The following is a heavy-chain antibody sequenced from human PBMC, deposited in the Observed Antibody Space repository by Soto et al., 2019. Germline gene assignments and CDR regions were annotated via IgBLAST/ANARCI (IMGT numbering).Heavy chain of an antibody. V-gene: IGHV5-10-1*01. D-gene: IGHD5-18*01. CDR3: ARTSMQSRGYSYGHGGMDV. CDR1: GYSFTSYW. J-gene: IGHJ6*02. CDR2: IDPSDSYT. Sequence: PGESLKISCKGSGYSFTSYWIDWVRQMPGKGLEWMGRIDPSDSYTNYSPSFQGHVTISTDKSISTAYLQWSSLKASDTAMYYCARTSMQSRGYSYGHGGMDVWGQGTMVTVSS.